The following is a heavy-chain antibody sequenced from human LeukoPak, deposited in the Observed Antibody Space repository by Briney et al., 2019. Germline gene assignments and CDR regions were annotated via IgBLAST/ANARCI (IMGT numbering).Heavy chain of an antibody. CDR3: ARHTSSGYYYGN. CDR1: GFTFSSNA. V-gene: IGHV3-23*01. D-gene: IGHD3-22*01. J-gene: IGHJ4*02. CDR2: ISGSGDST. Sequence: GGSLRLSCAASGFTFSSNAMSWVRQAPGKGLEWVSAISGSGDSTFYADSVKGRFTISRDNSKNTLYLQMNSLRAEDTAVYYCARHTSSGYYYGNWGQGTLVTVSS.